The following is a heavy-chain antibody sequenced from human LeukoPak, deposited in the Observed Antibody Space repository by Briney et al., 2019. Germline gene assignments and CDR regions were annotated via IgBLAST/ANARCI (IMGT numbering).Heavy chain of an antibody. CDR1: GFTFSSYE. D-gene: IGHD6-19*01. CDR2: ISSSGSTI. Sequence: PGGSLRLSCAASGFTFSSYEMNWVRQAPGKGLEWVSYISSSGSTIYYADSVKGRFTISRDNAKNSLYLQMNSLRAEDTAVYYCARDHGAVAGTNGFDHWPQEPLDPVST. V-gene: IGHV3-48*03. CDR3: ARDHGAVAGTNGFDH. J-gene: IGHJ4*02.